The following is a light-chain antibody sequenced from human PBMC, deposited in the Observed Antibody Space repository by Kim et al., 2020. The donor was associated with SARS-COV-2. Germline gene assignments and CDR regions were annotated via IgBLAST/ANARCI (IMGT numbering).Light chain of an antibody. V-gene: IGLV1-47*02. CDR1: SSNIGSNY. Sequence: QSVLTQPPSASGTPGQRVTISCSGSSSNIGSNYVYWYQQLPGTAPKLLIYSNNQRPSGVPDRFPGSKSGTSASLAISGLRSEDEADYYCAAWDDSLSGVVFGGGTQLTVL. CDR3: AAWDDSLSGVV. J-gene: IGLJ2*01. CDR2: SNN.